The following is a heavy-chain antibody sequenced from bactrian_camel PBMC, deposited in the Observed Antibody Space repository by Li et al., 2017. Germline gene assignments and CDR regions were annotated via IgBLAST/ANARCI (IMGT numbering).Heavy chain of an antibody. CDR3: LTGRAE. Sequence: HVQLVESGGGSVQAGGSLRLSCAASGYTYSSYCMGWFRQEPGKEREGVASTGGNGRTYYSDSVKGRFTSSRDNAKNTLYLQLNSLKTEDTAMYYCLTGRAEWGQGTQVTVS. CDR1: GYTYSSYC. D-gene: IGHD8*01. V-gene: IGHV3S55*01. J-gene: IGHJ4*01. CDR2: TGGNGRT.